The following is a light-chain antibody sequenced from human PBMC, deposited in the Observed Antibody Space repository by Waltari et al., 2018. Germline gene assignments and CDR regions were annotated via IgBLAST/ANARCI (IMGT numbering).Light chain of an antibody. CDR1: GPNIGAGFD. CDR2: GST. V-gene: IGLV1-40*01. CDR3: QSYDTSLSVV. Sequence: QSVLTQAPSMSGAPGQRVTLPCTGSGPNIGAGFDVHWYQQLPRAAPKLLIYGSTSRPLGVPDRFFGSTSGTSASLVIIGLQPEDEAVYYCQSYDTSLSVVFGGGTKLTVL. J-gene: IGLJ3*02.